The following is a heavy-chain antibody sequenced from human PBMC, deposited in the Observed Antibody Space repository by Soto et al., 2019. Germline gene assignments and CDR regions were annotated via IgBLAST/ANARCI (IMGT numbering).Heavy chain of an antibody. CDR2: IKSKTDGGTT. V-gene: IGHV3-15*01. D-gene: IGHD6-6*01. CDR1: GFTFSNAW. J-gene: IGHJ4*02. Sequence: EGSLRLSCAASGFTFSNAWLSWVRQAPGKGLEWVGRIKSKTDGGTTDYTAPVKGRFTISRDDSKNTLYLQMNSLKIEDTAVYYCTTGSTSTKNYWGQGTLVTVSS. CDR3: TTGSTSTKNY.